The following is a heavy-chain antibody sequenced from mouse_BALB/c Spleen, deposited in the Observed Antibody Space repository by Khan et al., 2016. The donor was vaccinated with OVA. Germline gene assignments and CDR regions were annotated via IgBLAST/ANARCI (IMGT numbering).Heavy chain of an antibody. CDR1: GFSLSRYN. CDR3: ARAYYRYDGYYAVDD. D-gene: IGHD2-14*01. Sequence: VQLQESGPGLVAPSQSLSITCTVSGFSLSRYNIHWVRQPPGKGLEWLGMIWGGGGTDYNSTLKSRLSISKDNSKSQAFFKLNSLQTDDTAMYYCARAYYRYDGYYAVDDWGQGTSVTVSA. CDR2: IWGGGGT. J-gene: IGHJ4*01. V-gene: IGHV2-6-4*01.